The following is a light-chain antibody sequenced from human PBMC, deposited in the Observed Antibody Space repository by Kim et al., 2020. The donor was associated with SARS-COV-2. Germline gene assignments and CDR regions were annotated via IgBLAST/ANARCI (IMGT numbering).Light chain of an antibody. Sequence: GTTVTISCTRSSGSIASNYVQLYQQRPGSAPTTVIYEDNQRPSGVPDRFSGSIDSSSNSASLTISGLKTEDEADYYCQSYDSSNEVFGGGTQLTVL. CDR3: QSYDSSNEV. V-gene: IGLV6-57*03. CDR2: EDN. CDR1: SGSIASNY. J-gene: IGLJ2*01.